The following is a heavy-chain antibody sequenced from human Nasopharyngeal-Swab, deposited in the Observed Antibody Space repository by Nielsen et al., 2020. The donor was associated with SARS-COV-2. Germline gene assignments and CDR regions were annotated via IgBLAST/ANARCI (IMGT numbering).Heavy chain of an antibody. V-gene: IGHV3-30*03. CDR2: ISYDERYE. CDR1: GFTFSSYA. J-gene: IGHJ4*02. CDR3: AREGDY. Sequence: GESLKISCAASGFTFSSYAMHWVRQGPGKGLEWVAVISYDERYENYADSVKGRFTISRVNSKNTLYLQMNSLRAEDTAVYYCAREGDYWGQGTLVTVSS.